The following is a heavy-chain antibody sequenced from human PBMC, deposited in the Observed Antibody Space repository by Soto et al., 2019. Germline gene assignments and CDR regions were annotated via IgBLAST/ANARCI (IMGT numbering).Heavy chain of an antibody. Sequence: QVQLVESGGGLVKPGGSLRVSCAASGFSLSDYYMSGIRQAPGKGLEWVSYISSSGSTKHYGHSVKGRFTISRDNAKNSLYLQMTSLRAEDTAWYYCARFPPRVEGYHVDPWGQGTLVTVSS. D-gene: IGHD5-12*01. CDR3: ARFPPRVEGYHVDP. V-gene: IGHV3-11*01. CDR2: ISSSGSTK. CDR1: GFSLSDYY. J-gene: IGHJ5*02.